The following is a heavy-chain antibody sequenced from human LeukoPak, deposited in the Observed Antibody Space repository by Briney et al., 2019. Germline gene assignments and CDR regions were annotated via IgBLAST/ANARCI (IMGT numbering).Heavy chain of an antibody. V-gene: IGHV3-73*01. CDR2: IRRKANNYAT. D-gene: IGHD1-26*01. CDR1: GFTFSGSA. J-gene: IGHJ4*02. Sequence: SGGSLRLSCAAFGFTFSGSAMHWFRQSSGKGLEWFGRIRRKANNYATAYAASAKGRFTISRDDSKNTAYQQMDSLKTEDTAVYYCTRSGYYDYWGQGTLVTVSS. CDR3: TRSGYYDY.